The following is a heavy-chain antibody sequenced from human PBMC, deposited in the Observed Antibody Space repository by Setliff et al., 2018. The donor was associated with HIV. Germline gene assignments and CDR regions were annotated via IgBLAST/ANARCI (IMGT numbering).Heavy chain of an antibody. J-gene: IGHJ4*02. V-gene: IGHV3-30*07. Sequence: PGGSLRLSCAASGFTFSYYAMHWVRQGPGKGLEWVAVLSNDGSRKSYADSLEGRFTISRDNSKNTLYLQMNSLRPDDTAVYYCASARIPTGGTSTSLDFWGQGTLVTVS. CDR2: LSNDGSRK. D-gene: IGHD1-26*01. CDR3: ASARIPTGGTSTSLDF. CDR1: GFTFSYYA.